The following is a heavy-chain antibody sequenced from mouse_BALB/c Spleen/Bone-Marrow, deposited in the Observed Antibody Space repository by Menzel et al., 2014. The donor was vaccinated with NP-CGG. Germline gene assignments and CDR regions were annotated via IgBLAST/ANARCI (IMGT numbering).Heavy chain of an antibody. CDR2: INPESNTI. J-gene: IGHJ3*01. D-gene: IGHD2-3*01. Sequence: EVQLQESGGGPVQPGGSLKLSCAASGFDFSRYWMSWVRQAPGKGLQWIGEINPESNTINYTPSLKDKFIISRDNAKNTLYLQMSKVRSEDTALYCCARLGYYGWFAYWGQGTLVIVSA. V-gene: IGHV4-1*02. CDR1: GFDFSRYW. CDR3: ARLGYYGWFAY.